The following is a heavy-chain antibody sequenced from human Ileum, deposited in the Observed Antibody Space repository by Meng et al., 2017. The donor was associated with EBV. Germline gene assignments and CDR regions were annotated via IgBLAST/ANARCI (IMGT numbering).Heavy chain of an antibody. CDR3: ASNGDEVDY. D-gene: IGHD4-17*01. CDR1: GYTFINNG. CDR2: ISTFNGNT. J-gene: IGHJ4*02. Sequence: QVQLVQSGGEVKKPGASVKVSCKASGYTFINNGFGWVRQAPGQGLEWMGWISTFNGNTNYAQKFQGRLTVTTDTSTNTAYMELRNLRSDDTAVYYCASNGDEVDYWGQGTLVTVSS. V-gene: IGHV1-18*01.